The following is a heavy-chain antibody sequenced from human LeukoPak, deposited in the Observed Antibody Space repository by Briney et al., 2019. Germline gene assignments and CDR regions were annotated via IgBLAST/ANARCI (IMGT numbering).Heavy chain of an antibody. CDR3: TRETAFDF. Sequence: GGSLRLSCGASGFTFSTYWMSWVRQAPGKGLEWVASINQDGSQKYYVDSVKGRFTISRDNAKNSLYLQMNSLRAEDSAVYYCTRETAFDFWGQGTVVTVSS. CDR1: GFTFSTYW. V-gene: IGHV3-7*01. J-gene: IGHJ3*01. CDR2: INQDGSQK.